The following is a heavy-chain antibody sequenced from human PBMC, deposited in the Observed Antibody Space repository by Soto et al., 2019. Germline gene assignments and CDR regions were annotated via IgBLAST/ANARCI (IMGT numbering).Heavy chain of an antibody. J-gene: IGHJ4*02. CDR2: ISYDEINK. V-gene: IGHV3-30*18. CDR3: AKSVYNWNDGFFDY. CDR1: GFTFSSYG. Sequence: GGSLRLSCAASGFTFSSYGMHWVRQAPDKGLEWVAIISYDEINKYYADSVKGRFTISRDNSKNTLYLQMNSLRAEDTAVYYCAKSVYNWNDGFFDYWGQGTLVTVSS. D-gene: IGHD1-1*01.